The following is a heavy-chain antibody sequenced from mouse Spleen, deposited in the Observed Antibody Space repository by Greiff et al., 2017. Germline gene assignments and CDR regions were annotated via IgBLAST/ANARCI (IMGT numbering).Heavy chain of an antibody. Sequence: EVKVVESGGGLVKPGGSLKLSCAASGFTFSSYAMSWVRQTPEKRLEWVATISDGGSYTYYPDNVKGRFTISRDNAKNNLYLQMSHLKSEDTAMYYCARDVITTVNYYAMDYWGQGTSVTVSS. CDR1: GFTFSSYA. CDR3: ARDVITTVNYYAMDY. J-gene: IGHJ4*01. D-gene: IGHD1-1*01. CDR2: ISDGGSYT. V-gene: IGHV5-4*01.